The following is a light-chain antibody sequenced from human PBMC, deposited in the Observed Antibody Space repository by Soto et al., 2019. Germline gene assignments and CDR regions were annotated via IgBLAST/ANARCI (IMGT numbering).Light chain of an antibody. J-gene: IGLJ2*01. V-gene: IGLV1-47*01. CDR2: RNN. Sequence: QSVLAQPPSASGTPGQRVTVSCSGSSSNIGSNYVYWYQQLTGTAPKLLIYRNNQRPSGGPDRFSGSKSGTSASLAISGLRSEDEADYYCAAWDDSLSGPVFGGGTKRTVL. CDR3: AAWDDSLSGPV. CDR1: SSNIGSNY.